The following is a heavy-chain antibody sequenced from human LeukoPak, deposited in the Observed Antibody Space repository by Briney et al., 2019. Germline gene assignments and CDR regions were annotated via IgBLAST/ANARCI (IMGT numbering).Heavy chain of an antibody. CDR2: IIPILGIA. CDR1: GDTFSNRG. D-gene: IGHD6-19*01. Sequence: VASVKVSCKVSGDTFSNRGISWVRQAPGQGLEWMGRIIPILGIANYAQKFQGRVTITADESTSTAYMELSSLRSEDTAVYYCASLLGSDSSGWYGGDYWGQGTLVTVSS. V-gene: IGHV1-69*04. CDR3: ASLLGSDSSGWYGGDY. J-gene: IGHJ4*02.